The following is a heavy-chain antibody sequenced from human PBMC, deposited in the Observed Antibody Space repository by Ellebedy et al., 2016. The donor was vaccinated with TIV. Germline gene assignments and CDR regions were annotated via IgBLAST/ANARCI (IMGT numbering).Heavy chain of an antibody. Sequence: GGSLRLSCAASGFTFSSYSINWVRQAPGKGLEWVSYISSSSKTMYYADSVKGRLTISRDNAKNSLFLHMNSLRVEDTAVYYCAIFHRRGSYYETYWGQGTLVTVSS. CDR3: AIFHRRGSYYETY. D-gene: IGHD1-26*01. CDR1: GFTFSSYS. V-gene: IGHV3-48*01. CDR2: ISSSSKTM. J-gene: IGHJ4*02.